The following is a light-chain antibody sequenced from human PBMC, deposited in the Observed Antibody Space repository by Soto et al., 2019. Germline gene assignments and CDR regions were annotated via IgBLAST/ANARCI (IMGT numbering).Light chain of an antibody. CDR3: HQYHPWPLT. CDR1: QSISGK. CDR2: DVS. Sequence: EIVMTQSPATLSVSPGERATLSCGASQSISGKLAWYQQKPGQAPRLLIHDVSTRATGVPARFSGSGSGTEFTLTLSSLQSEDFEIYYCHQYHPWPLTFGGRTKVDI. J-gene: IGKJ4*01. V-gene: IGKV3-15*01.